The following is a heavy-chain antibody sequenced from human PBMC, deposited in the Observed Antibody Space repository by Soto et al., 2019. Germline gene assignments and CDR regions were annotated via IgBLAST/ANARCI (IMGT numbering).Heavy chain of an antibody. CDR3: ARVRMVRGVGQDDY. CDR2: INSDGSST. V-gene: IGHV3-74*01. Sequence: EVQLVESGGGLVQPGGSLRLSCAASGFTFSSYWMHWVRQAPGKGLVWVSRINSDGSSTSYADSVKGRFTISRDNXXNTLYLQMNSLRAEDTAVYYCARVRMVRGVGQDDYWGQGTLVTVSS. D-gene: IGHD3-10*01. CDR1: GFTFSSYW. J-gene: IGHJ4*02.